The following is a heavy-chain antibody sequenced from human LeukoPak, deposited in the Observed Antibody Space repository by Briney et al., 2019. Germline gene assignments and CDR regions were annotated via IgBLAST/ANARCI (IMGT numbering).Heavy chain of an antibody. CDR3: ARDRKYCSSTSCYNYFDY. Sequence: SVKVSCKASGGTFSSYAISWVRQAPGQGLEWMGGIIPIFGTANYAQKFQGRVTITADESTSTAYMELSSLRSEDTAVYYCARDRKYCSSTSCYNYFDYWGQGTLVTVSS. D-gene: IGHD2-2*02. CDR1: GGTFSSYA. CDR2: IIPIFGTA. J-gene: IGHJ4*02. V-gene: IGHV1-69*13.